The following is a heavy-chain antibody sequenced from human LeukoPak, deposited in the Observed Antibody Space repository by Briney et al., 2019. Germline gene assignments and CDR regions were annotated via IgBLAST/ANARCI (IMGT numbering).Heavy chain of an antibody. CDR2: ISAYNGNA. CDR1: GYTFTSYG. V-gene: IGHV1-18*01. D-gene: IGHD3-22*01. Sequence: ASVKVSCKTSGYTFTSYGISWVRQAPGQGLEWMGWISAYNGNAHSAQKLQGRVTMTTDTSTSTAYMELRSLRSDDTAVYYCARGFPPRRQYDSSGYYSYYFDYWGQGTLVTVSS. J-gene: IGHJ4*02. CDR3: ARGFPPRRQYDSSGYYSYYFDY.